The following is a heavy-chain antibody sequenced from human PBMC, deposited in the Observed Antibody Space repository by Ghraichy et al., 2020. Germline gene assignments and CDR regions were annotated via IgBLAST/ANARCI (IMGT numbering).Heavy chain of an antibody. CDR2: ISYDGSNK. J-gene: IGHJ4*02. Sequence: SCAASGFTFSSYAMHWVRQAPGKGLEWVAVISYDGSNKYYADSVKGRFTISRDNSKNTLYLQMNSLRAEDTAVYYCVSFGDGGYSGYDDYWGQGTLVTVSS. D-gene: IGHD5-12*01. V-gene: IGHV3-30*04. CDR1: GFTFSSYA. CDR3: VSFGDGGYSGYDDY.